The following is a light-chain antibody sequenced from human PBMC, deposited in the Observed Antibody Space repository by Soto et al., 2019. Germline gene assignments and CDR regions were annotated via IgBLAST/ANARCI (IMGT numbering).Light chain of an antibody. J-gene: IGLJ3*02. Sequence: QSALTQPPPASGTPGQRVTISCSESSSNIGSNYVSWYQQLPGTAPKLLIYRNNQRPSGVPDRFSGSRSGTSASLAVSGLRSEDEADYYCAAWDDSLRGWVFGGGTKVTVL. CDR3: AAWDDSLRGWV. CDR1: SSNIGSNY. CDR2: RNN. V-gene: IGLV1-47*01.